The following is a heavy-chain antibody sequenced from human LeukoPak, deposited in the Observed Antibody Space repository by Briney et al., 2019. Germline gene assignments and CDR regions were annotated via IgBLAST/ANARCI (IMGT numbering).Heavy chain of an antibody. V-gene: IGHV4-38-2*02. Sequence: SETLSLTCTVSGYSISSGYYWGWIRQPPGKGLEWIGSIYHSVSTYYNPSLKSRVTISVDTSKNQFSLKLSSVTAADTAVYYCARVDYDFWSGNDYYYMDVWGKGTTVTVSS. D-gene: IGHD3-3*01. CDR2: IYHSVST. J-gene: IGHJ6*03. CDR1: GYSISSGYY. CDR3: ARVDYDFWSGNDYYYMDV.